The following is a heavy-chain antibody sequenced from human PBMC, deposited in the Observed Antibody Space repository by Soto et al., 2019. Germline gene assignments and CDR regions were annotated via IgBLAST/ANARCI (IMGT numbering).Heavy chain of an antibody. D-gene: IGHD2-15*01. J-gene: IGHJ4*01. CDR3: ARYRLVVHPWGSDF. CDR2: SSAYNGNT. Sequence: ASVNGSCKASWYTFTSYCIGWVRHAPGQGLGGIGWSSAYNGNTNYAHKLEGRVTITTDTSTITAYMEVRSLRAGDTAVYCLARYRLVVHPWGSDFWCHGILVNVPQ. CDR1: WYTFTSYC. V-gene: IGHV1-18*01.